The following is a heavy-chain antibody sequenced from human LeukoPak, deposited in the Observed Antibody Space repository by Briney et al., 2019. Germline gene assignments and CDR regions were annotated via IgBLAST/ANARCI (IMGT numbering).Heavy chain of an antibody. V-gene: IGHV7-4-1*02. CDR1: GYTFTSYA. Sequence: GASVKVSCKASGYTFTSYAMNWVRQAPGQGLEWMGWINTNTGNPTYAQGFTGRFVFSLDTSVSTAYLQISSLKAEDTAVYYCARGAMVRGVIITESWGDYWGQGTLVTVSS. J-gene: IGHJ4*02. D-gene: IGHD3-10*01. CDR2: INTNTGNP. CDR3: ARGAMVRGVIITESWGDY.